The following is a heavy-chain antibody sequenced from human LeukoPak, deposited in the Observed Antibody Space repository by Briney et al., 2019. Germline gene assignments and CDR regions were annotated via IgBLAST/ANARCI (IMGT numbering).Heavy chain of an antibody. D-gene: IGHD3-22*01. CDR2: IIPILGIA. CDR3: AKQDYYDSSGYYYGY. CDR1: GGTFSSYA. Sequence: ASVKVSCKASGGTFSSYAISWVRQAPGQGLEWMGRIIPILGIANYAQKFQGRVTITADKSTSTAYMELSSLRSEDTAVYYCAKQDYYDSSGYYYGYWGQGTLVTVSS. J-gene: IGHJ4*02. V-gene: IGHV1-69*04.